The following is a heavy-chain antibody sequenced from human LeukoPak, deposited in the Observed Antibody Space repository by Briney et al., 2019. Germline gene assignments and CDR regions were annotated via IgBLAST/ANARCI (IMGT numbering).Heavy chain of an antibody. D-gene: IGHD2-15*01. CDR1: GGTFNIYA. CDR3: ARGIVVTDYYYMDV. V-gene: IGHV1-69*05. Sequence: GSSVTVSFTGSGGTFNIYAISWGRQAPGQGRGWVGGIIPIFGGANYSQKFQGRGTITTEESTSTAYMALSSLRSEDTAVYYCARGIVVTDYYYMDVWGKGTTVTVSS. CDR2: IIPIFGGA. J-gene: IGHJ6*03.